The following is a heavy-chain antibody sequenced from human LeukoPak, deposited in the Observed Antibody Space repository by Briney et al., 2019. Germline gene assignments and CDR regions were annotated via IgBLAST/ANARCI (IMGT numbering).Heavy chain of an antibody. D-gene: IGHD2-15*01. J-gene: IGHJ4*02. CDR2: ISSSSSYI. CDR3: ARDIRVVAAVAAFDY. CDR1: GFTFSSYS. V-gene: IGHV3-21*01. Sequence: PGGSLRLSCAASGFTFSSYSMNWVRQAPGKGLEWVSSISSSSSYIYYADSVKGRFTISRDNAKNSLYLQMNSLRAEDTAVYYCARDIRVVAAVAAFDYWGQGTLVTVSS.